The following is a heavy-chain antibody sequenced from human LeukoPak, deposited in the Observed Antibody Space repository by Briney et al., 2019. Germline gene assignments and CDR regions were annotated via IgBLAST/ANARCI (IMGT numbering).Heavy chain of an antibody. CDR1: GDSISRSDSY. J-gene: IGHJ1*01. D-gene: IGHD3-22*01. CDR2: VYYSGRT. CDR3: ARRRYYDGSGYLE. Sequence: SETLSLTCSLSGDSISRSDSYWDWIRQAPGKGLEWIGTVYYSGRTYYSPTLKGRVTMSVDRSNNQFSLNLRSVTAADTAVYYCARRRYYDGSGYLEWGQGTLLSVSS. V-gene: IGHV4-39*01.